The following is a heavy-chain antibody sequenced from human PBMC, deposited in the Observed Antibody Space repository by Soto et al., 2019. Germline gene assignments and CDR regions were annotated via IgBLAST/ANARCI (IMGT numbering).Heavy chain of an antibody. Sequence: EVQLVESGGGVVQPGGSLRLSCVASGSGFTFSDHYMDWVRQPPGKGLDWVGRITNKANGYTTEYAASVNGRFSISRDDSKNSLFLQMNGLKTEDTAVYYCTRGYSSVSIYSFDIWGQEAMVTVSA. CDR2: ITNKANGYTT. D-gene: IGHD6-19*01. J-gene: IGHJ3*02. V-gene: IGHV3-72*01. CDR3: TRGYSSVSIYSFDI. CDR1: GSGFTFSDHY.